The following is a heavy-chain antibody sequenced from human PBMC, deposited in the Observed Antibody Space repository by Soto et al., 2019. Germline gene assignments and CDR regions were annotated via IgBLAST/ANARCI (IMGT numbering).Heavy chain of an antibody. D-gene: IGHD2-21*02. V-gene: IGHV3-21*01. CDR2: IGTTSPNI. CDR3: ARVMCGDCSSYYYYSMDV. CDR1: GFTFGTFT. Sequence: EVQLVESGGGLVKPGGSLRLSCAASGFTFGTFTMSWVRQAPGKGLEWVSSIGTTSPNIYYADSVRGRFTISRDKAKNSLYLQMNSLGAEDTAVYFCARVMCGDCSSYYYYSMDVWGQGTTVTVSS. J-gene: IGHJ6*02.